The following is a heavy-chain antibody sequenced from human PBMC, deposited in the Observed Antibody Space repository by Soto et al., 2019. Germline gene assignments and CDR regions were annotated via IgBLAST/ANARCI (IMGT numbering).Heavy chain of an antibody. Sequence: QVQLVQSGAEVKKPGSSVKVSCQASGGTFSSYAISWVRQAPGQGLEWMGGIIAIFGTADYAQKFQGRVTITADESTSTADMELSSLRSEDTAVYYCAKPQSIQDYYYGMDVWGQGTTVTVSS. J-gene: IGHJ6*02. V-gene: IGHV1-69*12. D-gene: IGHD6-6*01. CDR1: GGTFSSYA. CDR3: AKPQSIQDYYYGMDV. CDR2: IIAIFGTA.